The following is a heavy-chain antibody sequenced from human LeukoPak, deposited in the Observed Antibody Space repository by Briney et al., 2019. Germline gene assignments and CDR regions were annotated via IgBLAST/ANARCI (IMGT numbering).Heavy chain of an antibody. CDR2: INPNNGGT. J-gene: IGHJ4*02. CDR1: GYTFTGYY. V-gene: IGHV1-2*02. Sequence: ASVKVSCKTSGYTFTGYYIHWVRQAPGQGLEWMGWINPNNGGTDYAQKFQGRVTMTRDTSISTAYMELTMLRSDDTAVYYCARDRYTSSWTTAFDYWGQGTLVTVSS. CDR3: ARDRYTSSWTTAFDY. D-gene: IGHD6-13*01.